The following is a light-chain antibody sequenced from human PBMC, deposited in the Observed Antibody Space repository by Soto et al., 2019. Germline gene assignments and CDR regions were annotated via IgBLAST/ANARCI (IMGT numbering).Light chain of an antibody. V-gene: IGKV3-15*01. CDR3: QQYNNWPRAT. Sequence: IVMTQSPATLSVSPGERATLSCRASQSISSNLAWYQQKPGQAPTLLMFRTSSRATGFPARFSGSGSGTEFNLTISSLQSEDFGVYYCQQYNNWPRATFGGGTKVDIK. CDR2: RTS. CDR1: QSISSN. J-gene: IGKJ4*01.